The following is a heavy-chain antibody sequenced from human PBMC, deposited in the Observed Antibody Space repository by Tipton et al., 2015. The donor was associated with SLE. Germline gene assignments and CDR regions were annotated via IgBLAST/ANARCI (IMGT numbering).Heavy chain of an antibody. CDR2: IYTSGST. J-gene: IGHJ6*03. V-gene: IGHV4-4*07. Sequence: TLSLTCTVSGGSISSYYWSWIRQPAGKGLEWIGRIYTSGSTNYNPSLKSRVTISVDTSKNQFSLKLSSVTAADTAVYYCASGYYYDSSGPYYMDVWGKGTTVTVSS. CDR3: ASGYYYDSSGPYYMDV. CDR1: GGSISSYY. D-gene: IGHD3-22*01.